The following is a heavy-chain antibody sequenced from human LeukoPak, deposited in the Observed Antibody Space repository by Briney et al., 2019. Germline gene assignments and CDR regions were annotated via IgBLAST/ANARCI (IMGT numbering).Heavy chain of an antibody. Sequence: GGSLKLSCAASGFTFSIYGMHWVRQAPGKGLEWVAFISYDGTNQYYADSVKGRFTISRDNSKNTLYLQMNSLRAEDTAVYYCAKDGGDRRGNCGGDCYPDYWGQGTLVTVSS. CDR2: ISYDGTNQ. CDR1: GFTFSIYG. J-gene: IGHJ4*02. V-gene: IGHV3-30*02. D-gene: IGHD2-21*02. CDR3: AKDGGDRRGNCGGDCYPDY.